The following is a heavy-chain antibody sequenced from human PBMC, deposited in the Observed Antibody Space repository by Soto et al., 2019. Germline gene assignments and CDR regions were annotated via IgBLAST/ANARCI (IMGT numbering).Heavy chain of an antibody. CDR1: GFTFSSYG. Sequence: PGGSLRLSCAASGFTFSSYGMNWVRQAPGKGLEWVSYISTGSASIYYADSVKGRFTISRDNAKNSLFLQMNSPRDEDTAVYYCARDSASYSSSSGSYWYLDLWGRGTLVTVSS. V-gene: IGHV3-48*02. D-gene: IGHD6-6*01. CDR3: ARDSASYSSSSGSYWYLDL. CDR2: ISTGSASI. J-gene: IGHJ2*01.